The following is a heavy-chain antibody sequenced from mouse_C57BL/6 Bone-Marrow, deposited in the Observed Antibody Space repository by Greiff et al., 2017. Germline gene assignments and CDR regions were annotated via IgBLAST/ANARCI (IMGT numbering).Heavy chain of an antibody. Sequence: VQLQQSGAELVRPGTSVKVSCKASGYAFTNYLIEWVKQRPGQGLEWIGVINPGSGGTNYNEKFKGKATLTANKSSSTAYMQRSSLTSEDSAVYFCARAGDYWFAYWGQGTLVTVSA. CDR2: INPGSGGT. J-gene: IGHJ3*01. D-gene: IGHD2-4*01. V-gene: IGHV1-54*01. CDR3: ARAGDYWFAY. CDR1: GYAFTNYL.